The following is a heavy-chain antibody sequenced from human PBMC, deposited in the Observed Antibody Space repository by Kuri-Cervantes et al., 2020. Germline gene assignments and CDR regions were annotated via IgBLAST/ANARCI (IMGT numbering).Heavy chain of an antibody. CDR3: TTDGSRGRYYDSSGYYPGRSY. J-gene: IGHJ4*02. V-gene: IGHV3-23*01. D-gene: IGHD3-22*01. Sequence: GGSLSLSCAASGFTFGSYAMSWVRQAPGKGMEWVSAISGSGGSTYYAASVKGPFTISRDNSKNTLYLQMNSLRAEDTAVYYCTTDGSRGRYYDSSGYYPGRSYWGQGTRVTVSS. CDR1: GFTFGSYA. CDR2: ISGSGGST.